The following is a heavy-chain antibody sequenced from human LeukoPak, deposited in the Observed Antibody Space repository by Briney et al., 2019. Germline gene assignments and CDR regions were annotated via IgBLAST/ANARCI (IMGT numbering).Heavy chain of an antibody. V-gene: IGHV3-74*01. Sequence: GGSLRLSCAASGFSISTYWIHWVRQAPGKGLVWVSRINPDGSTTYYADSVKGRFTISRDNSKNTLYLQMNSLRAEDTAVYYCAKVRITMIVTDAFDIWGQGTMVTVSS. J-gene: IGHJ3*02. CDR2: INPDGSTT. D-gene: IGHD3-22*01. CDR1: GFSISTYW. CDR3: AKVRITMIVTDAFDI.